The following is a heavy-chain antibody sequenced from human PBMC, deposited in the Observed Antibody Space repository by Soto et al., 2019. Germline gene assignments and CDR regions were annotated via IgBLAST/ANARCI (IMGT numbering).Heavy chain of an antibody. J-gene: IGHJ4*02. Sequence: PGGSLRLSCAASGFTFSTYAMNWVRQAPGKGLEWVSGISGSGGSTYYADSVQGRFTISRDNSKNTLFLQMNTLRADDTAVYYCTKDSTSLSEAGIFDYWGQGTLVTVSS. CDR2: ISGSGGST. CDR1: GFTFSTYA. V-gene: IGHV3-23*01. CDR3: TKDSTSLSEAGIFDY. D-gene: IGHD6-19*01.